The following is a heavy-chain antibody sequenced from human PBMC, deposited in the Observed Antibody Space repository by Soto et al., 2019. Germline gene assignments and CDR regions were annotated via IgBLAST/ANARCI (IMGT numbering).Heavy chain of an antibody. Sequence: PGGSLRLSCAASGFTVGSNYMSWVRQAPGKGLEWVSVIYSGGSTYYADSVKGRFTISRDNSKNTLYLQMNSLRAEDAAVYYCARSEDSSSSNRYYFDYWGQGTLVTVSS. CDR3: ARSEDSSSSNRYYFDY. CDR1: GFTVGSNY. D-gene: IGHD6-6*01. V-gene: IGHV3-53*01. CDR2: IYSGGST. J-gene: IGHJ4*02.